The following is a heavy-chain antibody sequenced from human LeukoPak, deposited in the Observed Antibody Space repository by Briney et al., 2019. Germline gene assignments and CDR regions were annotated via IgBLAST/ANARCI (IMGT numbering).Heavy chain of an antibody. Sequence: GGSLRLSCVASGFIFSDYSMDWVRQAPGKGLEWVSGINWNGGRFTISRDNAKNSLYLQMNSLRAEDTALYYCARGRPLGYFDWADYYYYYYMDVWGKGTTVTVSS. CDR1: GFIFSDYS. V-gene: IGHV3-20*04. J-gene: IGHJ6*03. CDR2: INWNGG. D-gene: IGHD3-9*01. CDR3: ARGRPLGYFDWADYYYYYYMDV.